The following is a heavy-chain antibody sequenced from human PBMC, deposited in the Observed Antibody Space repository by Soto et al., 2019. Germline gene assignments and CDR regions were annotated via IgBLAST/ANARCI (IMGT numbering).Heavy chain of an antibody. Sequence: QVQLQQGGAGLLKPSETLSLTCAVYGGSFSGYYWSWIRQPPGKGLEWIGEINHSGSTNYNPSLKSRVTISVDTSKNQFSLKLSSVTAADTAVYYCARGDPLSDYSTPSGWFDPWGQGTLVTVSS. V-gene: IGHV4-34*01. CDR3: ARGDPLSDYSTPSGWFDP. CDR1: GGSFSGYY. J-gene: IGHJ5*02. D-gene: IGHD4-4*01. CDR2: INHSGST.